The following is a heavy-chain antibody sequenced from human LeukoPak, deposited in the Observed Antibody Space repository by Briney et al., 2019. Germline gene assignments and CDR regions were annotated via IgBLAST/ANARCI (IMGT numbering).Heavy chain of an antibody. CDR1: GFTFRSYW. CDR2: INSDGSST. J-gene: IGHJ4*02. V-gene: IGHV3-74*01. D-gene: IGHD3-9*01. Sequence: GGSLRLSCAASGFTFRSYWMHWVRQAPGKGLVWVSRINSDGSSTTYADSVKGRFTISRDNAKNTLYLQMNSLRAEDTAVYYCARADTYYDILTGYYFDYWGQGTLVTVSS. CDR3: ARADTYYDILTGYYFDY.